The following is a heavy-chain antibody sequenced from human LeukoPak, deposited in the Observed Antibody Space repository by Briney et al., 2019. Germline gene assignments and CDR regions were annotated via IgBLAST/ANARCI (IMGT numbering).Heavy chain of an antibody. CDR1: GGSFSGYY. J-gene: IGHJ5*02. CDR3: ARRNGYSYGFDP. Sequence: SETLSLTCAVYGGSFSGYYWSWIRQPPGKGLEWIGEINHSGSTNYNPSLKSRVTISVDTSKNQFSLKLSSVTAADTAVYYCARRNGYSYGFDPWGQGTLVTVSS. D-gene: IGHD5-18*01. CDR2: INHSGST. V-gene: IGHV4-34*01.